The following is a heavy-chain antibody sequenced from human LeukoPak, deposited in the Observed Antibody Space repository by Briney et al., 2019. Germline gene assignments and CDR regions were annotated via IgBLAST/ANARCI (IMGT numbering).Heavy chain of an antibody. CDR3: ARGRKYYYDSSGSREYFQH. CDR2: INHSGST. D-gene: IGHD3-22*01. V-gene: IGHV4-34*01. Sequence: SETLSLTCSVSGGSVSSYYWSWIRQPPGKGLEWIGEINHSGSTNYNPSLKSRVTISVDTSKNQFSLKLSSVTAADTAVYYCARGRKYYYDSSGSREYFQHWGQGTLVTVSS. J-gene: IGHJ1*01. CDR1: GGSVSSYY.